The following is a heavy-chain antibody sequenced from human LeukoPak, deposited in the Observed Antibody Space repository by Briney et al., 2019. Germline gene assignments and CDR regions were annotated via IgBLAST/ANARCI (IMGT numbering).Heavy chain of an antibody. V-gene: IGHV3-7*01. Sequence: GGSLRLSCAASGFTFSSYCMSWVRQAPGKGLEWLANIKQEGSEKYYVDSVKGRFTISRDNAKNSLYLQTNSLRAEDTAVYYCARDSFRYGSGSYFDYWGQGTLVTVSS. CDR2: IKQEGSEK. D-gene: IGHD3-10*01. CDR1: GFTFSSYC. CDR3: ARDSFRYGSGSYFDY. J-gene: IGHJ4*02.